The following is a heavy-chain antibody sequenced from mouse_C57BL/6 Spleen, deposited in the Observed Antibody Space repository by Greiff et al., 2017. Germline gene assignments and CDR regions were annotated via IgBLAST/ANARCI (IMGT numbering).Heavy chain of an antibody. D-gene: IGHD2-4*01. Sequence: DVKLVESGGGLVQPKGSLKLSCAASGFSFNTYAMNWVRQAPGKGLEWVARIRSKSNNYATYYADSVKDRFTISRDDSESMLYLQMNNLKTEDTAMYYCVRPYDYGGFAYWGQGTLVTVSA. CDR2: IRSKSNNYAT. V-gene: IGHV10-1*01. CDR1: GFSFNTYA. CDR3: VRPYDYGGFAY. J-gene: IGHJ3*01.